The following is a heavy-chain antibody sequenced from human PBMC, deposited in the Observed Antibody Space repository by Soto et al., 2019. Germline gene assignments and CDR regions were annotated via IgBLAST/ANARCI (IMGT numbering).Heavy chain of an antibody. CDR3: ARDFLERDLDP. D-gene: IGHD1-1*01. Sequence: QVQLMESGGGVVQPGRSLRLSCAASGFTFSSYGIHWVRQAPGKGLEWVAVSWYDGTNNHFADSVKGRFLISRDNSKNTLYLQMTSLGAEDTDVYYCARDFLERDLDPWGQGTLVIVSS. CDR1: GFTFSSYG. J-gene: IGHJ5*02. V-gene: IGHV3-33*01. CDR2: SWYDGTNN.